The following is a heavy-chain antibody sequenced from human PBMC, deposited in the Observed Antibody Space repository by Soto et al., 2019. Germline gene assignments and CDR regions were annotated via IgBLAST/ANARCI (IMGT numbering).Heavy chain of an antibody. CDR3: TRAPSTVLGDYYYGLDV. CDR1: SGSMSTYY. Sequence: QVQLQESGPGLVKPSETLSLTCTVSSGSMSTYYWGWIRQAPRKELECIGHIYSSGSTSYNPSLKTRVTISVDTSRNQFSLNLSAVTAADTAVYYCTRAPSTVLGDYYYGLDVWGHGTTVTVSS. CDR2: IYSSGST. J-gene: IGHJ6*02. D-gene: IGHD2-15*01. V-gene: IGHV4-59*01.